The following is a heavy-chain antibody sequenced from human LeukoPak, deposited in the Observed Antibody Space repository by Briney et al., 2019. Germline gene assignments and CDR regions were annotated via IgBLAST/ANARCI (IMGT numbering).Heavy chain of an antibody. CDR1: EITFREYW. Sequence: PGGSLRLSCAASEITFREYWMSWIRQAPRKGLEWVAHMQEDGSEKYYVDSVKGRFTISRDNAKNSLYLQMNSLRVEDTAVYYCARAAARDSDITAYRPFDIWGQGTMVTVSS. D-gene: IGHD3-22*01. J-gene: IGHJ3*02. CDR2: MQEDGSEK. CDR3: ARAAARDSDITAYRPFDI. V-gene: IGHV3-7*01.